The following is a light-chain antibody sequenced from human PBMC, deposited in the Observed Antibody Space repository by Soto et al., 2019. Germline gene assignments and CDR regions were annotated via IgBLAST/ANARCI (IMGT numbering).Light chain of an antibody. V-gene: IGKV3-11*01. CDR3: QQRSNWPKT. J-gene: IGKJ1*01. CDR2: DAS. Sequence: EIVWTQSPATLSFSPGERGTLSCRASESVTNCLAWYQQKPGQAPRLLIYDASNRATGIPARFSGSGSGTDFTLTISSLEPEDFAVYYCQQRSNWPKTFGQGTKVDIK. CDR1: ESVTNC.